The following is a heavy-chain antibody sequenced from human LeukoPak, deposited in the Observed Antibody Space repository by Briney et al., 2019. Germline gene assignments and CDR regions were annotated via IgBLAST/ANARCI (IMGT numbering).Heavy chain of an antibody. J-gene: IGHJ4*02. CDR1: GFTFSSYA. CDR3: ARELVYAIYPAFDY. V-gene: IGHV3-30*04. CDR2: ISYDGSNK. Sequence: GGSLRLSCAASGFTFSSYAMHWVRQAPGKGLEWVAVISYDGSNKYYADSVKGRFTISRDNSKNTLYLQMNSLRAEDTAVYYCARELVYAIYPAFDYWGQGTLVTVSS. D-gene: IGHD2-8*01.